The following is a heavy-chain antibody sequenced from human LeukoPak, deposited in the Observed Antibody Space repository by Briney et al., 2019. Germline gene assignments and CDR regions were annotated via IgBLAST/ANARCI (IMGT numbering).Heavy chain of an antibody. CDR3: ASANYYDSSGYPNYYFDY. J-gene: IGHJ4*02. CDR1: GGSISGYY. V-gene: IGHV4-34*01. Sequence: SETLSLTCTVSGGSISGYYWSWIRQPPGKGLEWIGEINHSGSTNYNPSLKSRVTISVDTSKNQFSLKLSSVTAADTAVYYCASANYYDSSGYPNYYFDYWGQGTLVTVSS. D-gene: IGHD3-22*01. CDR2: INHSGST.